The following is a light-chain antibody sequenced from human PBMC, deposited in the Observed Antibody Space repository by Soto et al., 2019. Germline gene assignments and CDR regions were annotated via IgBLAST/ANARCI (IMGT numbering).Light chain of an antibody. CDR1: SSDVGGYNY. Sequence: QSALTQPASVSGSPGQSITISCTGTSSDVGGYNYVSWYQQHPGKAPKLIIYDVDNRPSGISSRFSGSKSGNTASLTISGLQAGDEADYYCISFSYSNTPNDVFGTGTKVTVL. CDR2: DVD. CDR3: ISFSYSNTPNDV. V-gene: IGLV2-14*01. J-gene: IGLJ1*01.